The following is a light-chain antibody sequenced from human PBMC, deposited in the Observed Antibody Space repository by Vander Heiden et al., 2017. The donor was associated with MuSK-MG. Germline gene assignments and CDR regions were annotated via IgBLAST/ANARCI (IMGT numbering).Light chain of an antibody. J-gene: IGLJ3*02. V-gene: IGLV4-60*03. CDR1: SGHSNYI. CDR2: LEGSGSY. CDR3: ETWVSNTWV. Sequence: QPVLTQSSSASASLGSSVKLSCTLSSGHSNYIIAWHQHQPGQAPRFLMRLEGSGSYNKGSGVPDRFSGSSSGADRYLTISNLRSEDEADYYCETWVSNTWVFGGGTKLTVL.